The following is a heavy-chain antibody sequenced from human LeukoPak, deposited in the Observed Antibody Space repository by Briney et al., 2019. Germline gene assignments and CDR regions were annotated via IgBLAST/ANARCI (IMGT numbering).Heavy chain of an antibody. Sequence: GASVKVSSKASGYTFFNYGLSWVRQAPGQGLEWMGRINTYNGDTDYAQNVRGRVIMTTDTSTSTGYMELRSLRSDDTAVYYCARDGVVIRGAFTLSYNAMDVWGQGTTVAVSS. V-gene: IGHV1-18*01. CDR3: ARDGVVIRGAFTLSYNAMDV. D-gene: IGHD2-2*01. CDR1: GYTFFNYG. J-gene: IGHJ6*02. CDR2: INTYNGDT.